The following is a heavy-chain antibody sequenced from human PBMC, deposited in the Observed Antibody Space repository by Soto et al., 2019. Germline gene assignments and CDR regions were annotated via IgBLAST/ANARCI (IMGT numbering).Heavy chain of an antibody. CDR1: GGSISSYY. CDR2: IYYSGST. J-gene: IGHJ4*01. Sequence: SETLSLTCTVSGGSISSYYWSWIRQPPGKGLEWIGYIYYSGSTNYNPSLKSRVTISVDTSKNQVSLKLSSVTAADTALYYCARLRQFPFKRLLHWGPVNLVTVS. V-gene: IGHV4-59*08. D-gene: IGHD2-21*02. CDR3: ARLRQFPFKRLLH.